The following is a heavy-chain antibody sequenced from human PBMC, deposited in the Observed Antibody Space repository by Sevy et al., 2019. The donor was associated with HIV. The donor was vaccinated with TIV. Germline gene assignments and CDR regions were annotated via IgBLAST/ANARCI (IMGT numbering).Heavy chain of an antibody. V-gene: IGHV3-30*02. Sequence: GGSLRLSCTASGFTFSNHAMHWVRHGPGKGLEWVAFIRNDGSHEYYADSVKGRFTISRDNSKNTLYLQMNSLRPEDTAVYYCARDRKVLLVVYAIPFDAFDIWGQGTMVTVSS. CDR3: ARDRKVLLVVYAIPFDAFDI. CDR1: GFTFSNHA. CDR2: IRNDGSHE. D-gene: IGHD2-8*02. J-gene: IGHJ3*02.